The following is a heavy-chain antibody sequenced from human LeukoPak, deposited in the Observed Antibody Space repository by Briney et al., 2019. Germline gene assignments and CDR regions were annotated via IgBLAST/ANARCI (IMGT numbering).Heavy chain of an antibody. CDR3: ARSCSGGSCYLI. D-gene: IGHD2-15*01. J-gene: IGHJ4*02. CDR1: GGSISSYY. V-gene: IGHV4-59*01. Sequence: SETLSLTCTVSGGSISSYYGSWIRQPPGKGLEWIGYIYYSGSTNYNPSLKSRVTISVDTSKNQFSLKLSSVTAADTAVYYCARSCSGGSCYLIWGKGTLVTVSS. CDR2: IYYSGST.